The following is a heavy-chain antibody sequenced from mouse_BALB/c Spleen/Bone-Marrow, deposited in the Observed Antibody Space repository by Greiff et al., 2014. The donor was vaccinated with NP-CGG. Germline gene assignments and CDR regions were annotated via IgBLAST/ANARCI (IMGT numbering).Heavy chain of an antibody. CDR2: IYPGNVNT. D-gene: IGHD4-1*01. V-gene: IGHV1S56*01. J-gene: IGHJ3*01. CDR3: ARALTGTWFAY. CDR1: GYTFTRYY. Sequence: QVQLQQSGPELVKPGASVKISCKASGYTFTRYYIHWVKQRPGQGLEWIGWIYPGNVNTKYNEKFKDKATLTADESSSTAYMQLSSLTSEDSAVYFCARALTGTWFAYWGQGTLVTVSA.